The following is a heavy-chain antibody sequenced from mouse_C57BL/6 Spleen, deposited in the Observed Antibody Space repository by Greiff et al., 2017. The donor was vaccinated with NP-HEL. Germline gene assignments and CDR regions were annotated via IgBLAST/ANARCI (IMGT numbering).Heavy chain of an antibody. D-gene: IGHD1-1*01. Sequence: QVQLQQPGAELVKPGASVKLSCKASGYTFTSYWMQWVKQRPGQGLEWIGEIDPSDSYTNYNQKFKGKATLTVDTSSSTAYMQLSSLTSEDSAVYYCARPPVTTVDWYFDVWGTGTTVTVSS. CDR2: IDPSDSYT. J-gene: IGHJ1*03. CDR1: GYTFTSYW. V-gene: IGHV1-50*01. CDR3: ARPPVTTVDWYFDV.